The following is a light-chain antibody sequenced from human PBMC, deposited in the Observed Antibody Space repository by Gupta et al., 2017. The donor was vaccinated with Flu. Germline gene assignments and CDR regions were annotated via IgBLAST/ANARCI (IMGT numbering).Light chain of an antibody. CDR3: QQDNSTQIT. CDR2: WAS. J-gene: IGKJ4*01. V-gene: IGKV4-1*01. CDR1: QSVLYSSNNKNY. Sequence: DIVMTQSPDSLAVSLGERATINCKSSQSVLYSSNNKNYLAWYQQKPGQPPKLLIYWASTRESGVPDRFSGSGSGTDFTLTISSLQAEDVAVYYCQQDNSTQITFGGGTKVEIK.